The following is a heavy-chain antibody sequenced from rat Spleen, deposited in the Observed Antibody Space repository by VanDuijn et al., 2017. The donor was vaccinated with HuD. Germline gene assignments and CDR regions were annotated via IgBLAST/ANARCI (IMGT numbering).Heavy chain of an antibody. J-gene: IGHJ2*01. V-gene: IGHV5-7*01. CDR1: GFTFSNYD. CDR3: TTDGHTMGMAY. Sequence: EVQLVESGGGLVQPGRSMKLSCAVSGFTFSNYDMAWVRQAPKKGLEWVATIGYDGSSTNYRDSLKGRFTISRDNAKSTLYLQMDSLRSEDTATYYCTTDGHTMGMAYWGQGVMVTVSS. CDR2: IGYDGSST. D-gene: IGHD1-7*01.